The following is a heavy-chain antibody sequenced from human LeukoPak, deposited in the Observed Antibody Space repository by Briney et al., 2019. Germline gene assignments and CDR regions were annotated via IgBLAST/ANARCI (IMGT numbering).Heavy chain of an antibody. V-gene: IGHV4-30-4*01. D-gene: IGHD1-1*01. CDR2: IYYSGST. CDR3: ARDRTVRYYFDY. CDR1: GGSISSGDYY. J-gene: IGHJ4*02. Sequence: SETLSLTCTVSGGSISSGDYYWSWIRQPPGKGLEWIGYIYYSGSTYYNPSLKSRVTISVDTSKNQFSLKLSSVTAADTAVYYCARDRTVRYYFDYWGQGTLVTVSS.